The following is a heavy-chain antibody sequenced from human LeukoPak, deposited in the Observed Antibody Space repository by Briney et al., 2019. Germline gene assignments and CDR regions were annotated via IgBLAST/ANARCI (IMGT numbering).Heavy chain of an antibody. V-gene: IGHV3-48*04. CDR3: ARWPNGYNYRWFDP. CDR2: ISSSGSTI. J-gene: IGHJ5*02. CDR1: GFTFTSYG. Sequence: GGSLRLSCAASGFTFTSYGMTWVRQAPGKGLEWVSYISSSGSTIYYADSVKGRFTISRDNAKNSLYLQMNSLRAEDTAVYYCARWPNGYNYRWFDPWGQGTLVTVSS. D-gene: IGHD5-24*01.